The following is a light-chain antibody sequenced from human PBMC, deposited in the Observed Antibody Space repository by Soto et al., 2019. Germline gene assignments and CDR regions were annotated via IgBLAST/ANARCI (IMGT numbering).Light chain of an antibody. CDR2: FAS. Sequence: EIQMTQSPSALSASVGDRVTITCRTSQSIATYLTWYQQKPGKAPKLLIYFASRLESGVPSRFSGSGSGTDFTLTISSLQSEDFATYYCQQSYSTPPTFGQGTRLAI. CDR3: QQSYSTPPT. CDR1: QSIATY. V-gene: IGKV1-39*01. J-gene: IGKJ5*01.